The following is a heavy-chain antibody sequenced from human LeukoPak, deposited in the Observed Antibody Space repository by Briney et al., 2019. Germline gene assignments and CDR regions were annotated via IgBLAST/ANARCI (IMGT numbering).Heavy chain of an antibody. CDR1: GFSFSSNS. V-gene: IGHV3-48*02. CDR3: VREAAAALD. D-gene: IGHD6-13*01. Sequence: GGSLRLSCAASGFSFSSNSMNWVRQAPGKGLEWVSYISSSGSTIYYADSVKGRFTISRDNAKNSLSLQMNTLRDEDSAVYYCVREAAAALDWGHGTLVTVSS. CDR2: ISSSGSTI. J-gene: IGHJ4*01.